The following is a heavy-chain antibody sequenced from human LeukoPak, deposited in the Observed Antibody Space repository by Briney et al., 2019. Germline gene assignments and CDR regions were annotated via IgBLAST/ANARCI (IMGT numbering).Heavy chain of an antibody. V-gene: IGHV3-7*01. J-gene: IGHJ4*02. Sequence: GGSLRLSCAASGFSFSSYAMSWVRQAPGEGLEWVANILPDGSEKYYLDSVKGRFTISRDNPTNSLYLQINSLRAEDTALYYCGRLARNAWYAVDYWGQGTLVTVSS. D-gene: IGHD6-19*01. CDR3: GRLARNAWYAVDY. CDR2: ILPDGSEK. CDR1: GFSFSSYA.